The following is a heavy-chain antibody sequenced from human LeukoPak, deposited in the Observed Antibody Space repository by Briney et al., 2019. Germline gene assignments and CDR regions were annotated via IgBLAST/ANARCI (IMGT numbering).Heavy chain of an antibody. V-gene: IGHV3-23*01. CDR1: GFTFSSYA. Sequence: GGSLRLSCAASGFTFSSYALTWVRQAPGKGLEWVSAISGSGGTTYYADSVKGRFTISRDDSKNTAYLQVNSLKTEDTAVYYCTSPKGDSSYYGMDVWGQGTTVTVSS. J-gene: IGHJ6*02. CDR3: TSPKGDSSYYGMDV. CDR2: ISGSGGTT.